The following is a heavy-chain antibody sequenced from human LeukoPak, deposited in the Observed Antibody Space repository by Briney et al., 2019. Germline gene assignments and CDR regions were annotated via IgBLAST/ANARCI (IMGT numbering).Heavy chain of an antibody. V-gene: IGHV3-33*01. D-gene: IGHD5-12*01. CDR3: ARAGYGAGNYYYYGMDV. J-gene: IGHJ6*02. CDR2: IWYDGSDK. Sequence: GGSLRLSCAASGFTFSTFAVHWVRQAPGKGLEWVAVIWYDGSDKYYADSVKGRFTISRDNSKNTLYLQMNSLRAEDTAVYYCARAGYGAGNYYYYGMDVWGQGTAVTVPS. CDR1: GFTFSTFA.